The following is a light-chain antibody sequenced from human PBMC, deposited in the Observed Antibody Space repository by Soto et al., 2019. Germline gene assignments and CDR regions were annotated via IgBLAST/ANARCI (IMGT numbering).Light chain of an antibody. Sequence: QSVLTQPASVSGSPGLSITISCTGTSSDVGSFNFVSWYQQHPGNAPKLIIYEVNKRPSGVFNRFSGSQSGNTASLTISGLQAEDEADYYCCSYAGRTTLFGTGTKVTVL. J-gene: IGLJ1*01. CDR2: EVN. CDR1: SSDVGSFNF. V-gene: IGLV2-23*02. CDR3: CSYAGRTTL.